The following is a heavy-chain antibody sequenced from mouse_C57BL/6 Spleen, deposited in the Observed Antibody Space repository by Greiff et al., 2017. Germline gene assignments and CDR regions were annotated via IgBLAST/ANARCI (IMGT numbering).Heavy chain of an antibody. CDR2: INPSNGGT. Sequence: QVQLQQPGTELVKPGASVKLSCKASGYTFTSYWMHWVKQRPGQGLEWIGNINPSNGGTNYNEKFKSKATLTVDKSSSTAYMQLSSLTSEDSAVXDCARSSGYDGAMDYWGQGTSVTVSS. D-gene: IGHD3-2*02. V-gene: IGHV1-53*01. CDR3: ARSSGYDGAMDY. CDR1: GYTFTSYW. J-gene: IGHJ4*01.